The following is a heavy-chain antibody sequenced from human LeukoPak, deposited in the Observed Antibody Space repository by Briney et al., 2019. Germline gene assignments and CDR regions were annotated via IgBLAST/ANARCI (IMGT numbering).Heavy chain of an antibody. CDR2: MNPNSGNT. CDR3: ARDTPRPVPRGFEY. J-gene: IGHJ4*02. CDR1: GYTFTSYD. Sequence: ASVKVSCKASGYTFTSYDINWVRQATGQGLEWMGWMNPNSGNTGYAQKFQGRVTMTRDTSISTAYMELSRLRSDDTVVYYCARDTPRPVPRGFEYWGQGTLVTVSS. V-gene: IGHV1-8*01.